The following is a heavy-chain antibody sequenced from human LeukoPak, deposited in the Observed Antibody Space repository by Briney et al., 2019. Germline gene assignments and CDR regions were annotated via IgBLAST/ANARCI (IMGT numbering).Heavy chain of an antibody. D-gene: IGHD2-15*01. CDR3: ARGAGYCSGGSCWRLFYLFDY. J-gene: IGHJ4*02. Sequence: ASVKVSCKASGYTFTGYYMHWVRQAPGQGLEWMGWINPNSGGTNYAQKFQGRVTMTRDTSISTAYMELSRLRSDDTAVYYCARGAGYCSGGSCWRLFYLFDYWGQGTLVTVSS. CDR2: INPNSGGT. V-gene: IGHV1-2*02. CDR1: GYTFTGYY.